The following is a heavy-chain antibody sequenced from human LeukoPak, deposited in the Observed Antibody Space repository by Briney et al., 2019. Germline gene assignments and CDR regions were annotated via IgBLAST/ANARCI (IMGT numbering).Heavy chain of an antibody. CDR1: GCTFTSYG. J-gene: IGHJ3*02. CDR2: ISAYNGNT. V-gene: IGHV1-18*01. CDR3: ARPHYDFWSGPVAGGAFDI. Sequence: ASVKVSCKASGCTFTSYGISWVRQAPGQGLEWMGWISAYNGNTNYAQKLQGRVTMTTDTSTSTAYMELRSLRSDDTAVYYCARPHYDFWSGPVAGGAFDIWGQGTMVTVS. D-gene: IGHD3-3*01.